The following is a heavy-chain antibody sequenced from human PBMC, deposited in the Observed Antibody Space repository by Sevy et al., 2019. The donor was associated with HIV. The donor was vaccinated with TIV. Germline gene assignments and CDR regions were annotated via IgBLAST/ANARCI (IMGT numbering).Heavy chain of an antibody. CDR2: INHSGST. D-gene: IGHD4-4*01. CDR1: SGSFSAYY. CDR3: ARGVTVTTVPYYFDY. J-gene: IGHJ4*02. Sequence: SETLSLTCAVYSGSFSAYYWSWIRQPPGKGLEWSGEINHSGSTNYNPSLKRRVTISLHTSKNQFSLTLTSVTAADTAVYYCARGVTVTTVPYYFDYWGQGTLVTVSS. V-gene: IGHV4-34*01.